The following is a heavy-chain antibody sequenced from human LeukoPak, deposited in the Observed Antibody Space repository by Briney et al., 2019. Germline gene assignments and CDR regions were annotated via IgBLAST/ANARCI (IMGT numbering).Heavy chain of an antibody. D-gene: IGHD4-11*01. J-gene: IGHJ4*02. CDR2: IIPIFGTA. CDR1: GGTFSSYA. V-gene: IGHV1-69*13. CDR3: ATDHYSNYRPFDY. Sequence: ASVKVSCKASGGTFSSYAISWVRQAPGQGLEWMGGIIPIFGTANYAQKFQGRVTITADESTSTAYMELSSLRPEDTAVYYCATDHYSNYRPFDYWGQGTLVTVSS.